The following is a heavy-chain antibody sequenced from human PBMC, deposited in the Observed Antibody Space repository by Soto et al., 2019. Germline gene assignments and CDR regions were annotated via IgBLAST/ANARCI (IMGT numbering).Heavy chain of an antibody. CDR1: GGSISSGGYS. CDR3: ARAEDSSGYSVFDY. J-gene: IGHJ4*02. D-gene: IGHD3-22*01. CDR2: IYHSGST. V-gene: IGHV4-30-2*01. Sequence: SETLSLTCAVSGGSISSGGYSWSWIRQPPGKGLEWIGYIYHSGSTYYNPSLKSRVTISVDRSKNQFSLKLSSVTAADTAVYYCARAEDSSGYSVFDYWGQGTLVTVSS.